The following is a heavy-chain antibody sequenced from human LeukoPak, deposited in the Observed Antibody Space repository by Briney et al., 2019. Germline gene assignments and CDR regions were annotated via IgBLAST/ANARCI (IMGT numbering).Heavy chain of an antibody. D-gene: IGHD5-18*01. Sequence: SETLSLTCTVSGYSISSGYYWGWIRQPPGKGLEWIGSIYHSGSTYYNPSLKSRVTISVDTSKNQFSPKLSSVTAADTAVYYCAKSSYSIFDYWGQGTLVTVSS. J-gene: IGHJ4*02. V-gene: IGHV4-38-2*02. CDR1: GYSISSGYY. CDR3: AKSSYSIFDY. CDR2: IYHSGST.